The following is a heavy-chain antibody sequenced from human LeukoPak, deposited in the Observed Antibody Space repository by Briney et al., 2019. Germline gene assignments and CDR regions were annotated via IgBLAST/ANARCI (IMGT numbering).Heavy chain of an antibody. CDR1: GGSISSSSYY. J-gene: IGHJ4*02. CDR2: IYYSGST. V-gene: IGHV4-39*07. Sequence: SETLSLTCTVSGGSISSSSYYWGWIRQPPGKGLEWIGSIYYSGSTYYNPSLKSRVTISVDTSKNQFSLKLSSVTAADTAVYYCARRFGSSSEIDYWGQGTLVTVSS. CDR3: ARRFGSSSEIDY. D-gene: IGHD6-6*01.